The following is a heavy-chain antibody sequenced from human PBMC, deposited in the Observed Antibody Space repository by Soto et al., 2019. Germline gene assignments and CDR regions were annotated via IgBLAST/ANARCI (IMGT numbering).Heavy chain of an antibody. J-gene: IGHJ4*02. D-gene: IGHD4-17*01. CDR3: ANYPTTVTSDY. V-gene: IGHV4-61*01. Sequence: SETLSLTCTVSGGSVSSGSYYWSWIRQPPGKGLEWIGYIYYSGSTNYNPSLKSRFTISVDTSKNQFSLKLSSVTAADTAVYYCANYPTTVTSDYWGQGTLVTVSS. CDR2: IYYSGST. CDR1: GGSVSSGSYY.